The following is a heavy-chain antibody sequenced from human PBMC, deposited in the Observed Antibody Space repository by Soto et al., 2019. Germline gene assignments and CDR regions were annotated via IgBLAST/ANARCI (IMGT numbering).Heavy chain of an antibody. CDR3: ARDQPGYSYGYGLGY. CDR1: GFTFSSYS. D-gene: IGHD5-18*01. Sequence: GGSLRLSCVVSGFTFSSYSMNWVRQAPGKALEWVSSISSSSSYIYYADSVKGRFTISRDNAKNSLYLQMNSLRAEDTAVYYCARDQPGYSYGYGLGYWGQGTLVTVSS. J-gene: IGHJ4*02. V-gene: IGHV3-21*01. CDR2: ISSSSSYI.